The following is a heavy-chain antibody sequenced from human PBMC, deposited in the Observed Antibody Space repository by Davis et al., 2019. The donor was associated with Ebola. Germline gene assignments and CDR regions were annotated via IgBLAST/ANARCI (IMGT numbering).Heavy chain of an antibody. CDR2: IIPIFGTA. CDR1: AYTFTGSY. D-gene: IGHD3-10*01. Sequence: SVKVSCKASAYTFTGSYMHWVRQAPGQGLEWMGGIIPIFGTANSAKKFQGRVTITADKSTSTAYMELSSLRQEDTAVYYCARGGRGFREYYDYYYGMDVWGQGTTVTVSS. V-gene: IGHV1-69*06. J-gene: IGHJ6*02. CDR3: ARGGRGFREYYDYYYGMDV.